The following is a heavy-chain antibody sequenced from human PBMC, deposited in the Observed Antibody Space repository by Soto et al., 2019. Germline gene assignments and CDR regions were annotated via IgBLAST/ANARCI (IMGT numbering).Heavy chain of an antibody. J-gene: IGHJ5*02. V-gene: IGHV4-4*07. CDR2: LNTYGNT. D-gene: IGHD1-7*01. CDR3: GRESGETWDYEAS. CDR1: CGSIISYR. Sequence: PSETLSLTCTVSCGSIISYRWIWIRQPAGKGLECIGRLNTYGNTHYNPSLKSRVTVSVDTSRNQFFLTLRSVTAADSAVYHCGRESGETWDYEASWGQGTPVTVSS.